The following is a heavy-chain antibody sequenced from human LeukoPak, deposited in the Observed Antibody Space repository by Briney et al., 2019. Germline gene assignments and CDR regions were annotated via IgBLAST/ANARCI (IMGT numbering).Heavy chain of an antibody. CDR3: ARGLDCSSTSCRSLGWFDP. J-gene: IGHJ5*02. CDR2: ISSSSSTI. Sequence: GGSLRLSCAASGFTFSSYSMNWVRQAPGKGLEWVSDISSSSSTIYYADTVKGRFTISRDNAKNSLYLQMNSLRDEDTAVYYCARGLDCSSTSCRSLGWFDPWGQGTLVTVSS. V-gene: IGHV3-48*02. CDR1: GFTFSSYS. D-gene: IGHD2-2*01.